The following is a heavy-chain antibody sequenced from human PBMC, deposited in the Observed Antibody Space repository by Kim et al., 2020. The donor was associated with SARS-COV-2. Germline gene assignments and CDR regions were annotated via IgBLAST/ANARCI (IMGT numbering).Heavy chain of an antibody. CDR3: ARDRVGATKDY. Sequence: KYYVDSVKGRFPISRDNAKNSLYLQMNSLRAEDTAVYYCARDRVGATKDYWGQGTLVTVSS. J-gene: IGHJ4*02. V-gene: IGHV3-7*01. D-gene: IGHD1-26*01. CDR2: K.